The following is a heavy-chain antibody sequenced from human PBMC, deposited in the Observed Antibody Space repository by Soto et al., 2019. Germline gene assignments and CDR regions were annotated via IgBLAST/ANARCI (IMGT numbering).Heavy chain of an antibody. J-gene: IGHJ4*02. Sequence: SETLSLTCTVSDDSITSGAYYWGLIRQPPGKGLEWIGTIQYRGSTYYNPSLKSRVTMSLDTSKNQYSLRLSSVTAADTAVYFFAGMFRFGALLFDYWGPGSLVTLSS. CDR2: IQYRGST. CDR3: AGMFRFGALLFDY. D-gene: IGHD3-10*01. V-gene: IGHV4-39*01. CDR1: DDSITSGAYY.